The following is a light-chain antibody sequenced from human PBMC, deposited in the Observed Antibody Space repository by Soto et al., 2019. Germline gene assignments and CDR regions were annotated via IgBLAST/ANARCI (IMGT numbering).Light chain of an antibody. J-gene: IGLJ3*02. V-gene: IGLV2-8*01. CDR1: SSDVGVYNY. CDR3: ISYAGSSIWV. CDR2: DVN. Sequence: QSALTQPPSASGSPGQSVTISCTGTSSDVGVYNYVSWYQQHPGKAPKRMIYDVNKPPSGVPDRFSGSKSGNTASLTVSGLQAEDEADYYCISYAGSSIWVFGGGTKVTVL.